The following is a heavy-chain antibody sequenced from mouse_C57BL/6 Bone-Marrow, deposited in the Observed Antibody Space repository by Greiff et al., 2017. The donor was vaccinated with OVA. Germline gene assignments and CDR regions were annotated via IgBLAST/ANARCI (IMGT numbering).Heavy chain of an antibody. V-gene: IGHV14-4*01. D-gene: IGHD2-1*01. CDR3: TTGGDYGNYGAMDY. J-gene: IGHJ4*01. Sequence: DVHLVESGAELVRPGASVKLSCTASGFNIKDDYMHWVKQRPEQGLEWIGWIDPENGDTEYASKFQGKATITADTSSNTAYLQLSSLTSEDTAVYYCTTGGDYGNYGAMDYWGQGTSVTVSS. CDR2: IDPENGDT. CDR1: GFNIKDDY.